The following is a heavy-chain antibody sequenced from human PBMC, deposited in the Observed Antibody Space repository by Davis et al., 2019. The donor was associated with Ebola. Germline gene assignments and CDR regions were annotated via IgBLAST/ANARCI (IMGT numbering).Heavy chain of an antibody. CDR1: GGSISGYS. CDR3: ARDISS. J-gene: IGHJ5*02. CDR2: IFDTTIT. D-gene: IGHD3-3*02. V-gene: IGHV4-59*01. Sequence: PSETLSPTCTVSGGSISGYSWSCIRQSPGSGLEWIGYIFDTTITNYNPSLKSRVTMSVDTSKNQFSLKLTSVTPADTAVYYCARDISSWGQGTLVTVSS.